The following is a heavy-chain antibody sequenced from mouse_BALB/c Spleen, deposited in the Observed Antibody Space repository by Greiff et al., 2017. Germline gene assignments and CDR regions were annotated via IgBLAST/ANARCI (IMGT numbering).Heavy chain of an antibody. D-gene: IGHD2-4*01. V-gene: IGHV5-4*02. Sequence: EVMLVESGGGLVKPGGSLKLSCAASGFTFSDSYMYWVRQTPEKRLEWVATISDGGSYTYYPDSVKGRFTISRDNAKNNLYLQMSSLKSEDTAMYYCARNGNDYGVPMDYWGQGTSVTVSS. CDR3: ARNGNDYGVPMDY. CDR2: ISDGGSYT. CDR1: GFTFSDSY. J-gene: IGHJ4*01.